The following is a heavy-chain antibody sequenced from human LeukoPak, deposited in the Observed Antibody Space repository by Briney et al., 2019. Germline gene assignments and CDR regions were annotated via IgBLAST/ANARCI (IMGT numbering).Heavy chain of an antibody. V-gene: IGHV1-69*04. D-gene: IGHD6-19*01. J-gene: IGHJ6*02. Sequence: ASVKVSCKASGGTFSSYAISWVRQAPGQGLEWMGRIIPILGIANYAQKFQGRVTITADKSTSTAYMELSSLRSEDTAVYYCASIAVAGGRGYYGMDVWGQGTTVTVSS. CDR2: IIPILGIA. CDR1: GGTFSSYA. CDR3: ASIAVAGGRGYYGMDV.